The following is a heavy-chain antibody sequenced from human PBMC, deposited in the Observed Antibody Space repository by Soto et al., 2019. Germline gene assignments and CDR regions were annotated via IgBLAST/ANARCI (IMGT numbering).Heavy chain of an antibody. V-gene: IGHV4-59*08. CDR3: ARRYGDYFDY. CDR1: GGSISSYY. Sequence: LETLSLTCTVSGGSISSYYLSWIRQPPGKGLEWIGYIYYSGSTNYNPSLKSRVTISVDTSKNQFSLKLSSVTAADTAVYYCARRYGDYFDYWGQGTLVTVSS. J-gene: IGHJ4*02. D-gene: IGHD4-17*01. CDR2: IYYSGST.